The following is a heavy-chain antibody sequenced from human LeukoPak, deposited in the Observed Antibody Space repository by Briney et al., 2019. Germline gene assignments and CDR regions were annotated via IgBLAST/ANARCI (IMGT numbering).Heavy chain of an antibody. CDR3: ARVTKGGYYNY. D-gene: IGHD3-22*01. CDR2: IYTSGST. J-gene: IGHJ4*02. Sequence: SQTLSLTCSVSGGSISSGSYYWSWIRQPAGKGLEWIGRIYTSGSTNYNPSLKSRVTMSFDASNNQFSLRLSSVTAADTAVYYCARVTKGGYYNYWGQGTLVTVSS. V-gene: IGHV4-61*02. CDR1: GGSISSGSYY.